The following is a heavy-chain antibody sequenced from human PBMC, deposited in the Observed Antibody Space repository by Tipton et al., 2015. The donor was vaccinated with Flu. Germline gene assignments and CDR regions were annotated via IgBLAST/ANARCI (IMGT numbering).Heavy chain of an antibody. CDR2: ISWSSGSI. CDR3: AKDTSSLYYGSGSYDY. Sequence: SLRLSCAASGFTFDDYAMHWVRQAPGKGLEWVSGISWSSGSIGYADSVKGRFTISRDNAKNSLYLQMNSLRAEDTALYYCAKDTSSLYYGSGSYDYWGQGTLVPVSS. CDR1: GFTFDDYA. J-gene: IGHJ4*02. V-gene: IGHV3-9*01. D-gene: IGHD3-10*01.